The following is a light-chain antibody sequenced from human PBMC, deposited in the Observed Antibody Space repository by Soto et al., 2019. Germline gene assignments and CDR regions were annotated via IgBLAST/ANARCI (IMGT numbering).Light chain of an antibody. J-gene: IGKJ2*01. CDR1: QSVSSY. CDR3: QQCSNWPHP. CDR2: DAS. Sequence: EIVLTQSPATLSLSPGERATLSCRASQSVSSYLAWYQQKPGQAPRLLITDASKRATGIPARFSGSGSGTDFTLTISSIGPEDTAVYYCQQCSNWPHPLGQGTKLEIK. V-gene: IGKV3-11*01.